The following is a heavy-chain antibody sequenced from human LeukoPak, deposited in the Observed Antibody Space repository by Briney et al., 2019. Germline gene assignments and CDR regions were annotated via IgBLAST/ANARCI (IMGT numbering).Heavy chain of an antibody. CDR1: GDSFSSNSAA. CDR3: ARGSYSGGWYSYYFDY. J-gene: IGHJ4*02. V-gene: IGHV6-1*01. D-gene: IGHD6-19*01. CDR2: TYYRSKWYN. Sequence: SQTLSLTCAISGDSFSSNSAAWNWIRQSPSRGLEWLGRTYYRSKWYNDYAVSVKSRITINPDTSKNQFSLQLNSVTPEDTAVYYCARGSYSGGWYSYYFDYWGQGTLVTVSS.